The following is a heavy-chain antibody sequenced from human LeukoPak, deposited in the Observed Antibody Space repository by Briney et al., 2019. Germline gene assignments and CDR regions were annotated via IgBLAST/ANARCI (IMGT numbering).Heavy chain of an antibody. J-gene: IGHJ4*02. CDR2: ISGDNGNR. D-gene: IGHD6-19*01. CDR3: ARERVAGDIDDY. CDR1: GYTFTNYG. V-gene: IGHV1-18*01. Sequence: GASVKVSCKASGYTFTNYGISWVRQAPGQGLEWMGWISGDNGNRNYAQKMQDRVTMTTDTSTNTAYMELRRLTSDDTAVYYCARERVAGDIDDYWGQGTLVSVSS.